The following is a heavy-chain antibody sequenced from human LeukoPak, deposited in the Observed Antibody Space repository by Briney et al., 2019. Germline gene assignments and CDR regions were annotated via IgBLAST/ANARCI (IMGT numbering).Heavy chain of an antibody. D-gene: IGHD3-10*01. Sequence: PGRSLRLSCAASGFTFSSYGMHWVRQAPRKGLEWVAVIWYDGSNKYYADSVKGRFTISRDNSKNTLYLQMNSLRAEDTAVYYCARDGSGTRYYYMDVWGKGTTVTVSS. CDR3: ARDGSGTRYYYMDV. CDR1: GFTFSSYG. J-gene: IGHJ6*03. V-gene: IGHV3-33*01. CDR2: IWYDGSNK.